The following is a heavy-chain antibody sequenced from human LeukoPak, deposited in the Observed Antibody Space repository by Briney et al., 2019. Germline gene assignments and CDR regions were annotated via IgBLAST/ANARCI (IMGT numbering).Heavy chain of an antibody. D-gene: IGHD3-10*02. J-gene: IGHJ1*01. CDR3: YITMFPLKYSQH. CDR2: IYHSGST. Sequence: SETLSLTCAVSGYSISSGYYWGWIRQPPGKGLEWIGSIYHSGSTYYNPSLKSQVTISVDTSKNQFSLKLSSVTAADTAVYYCYITMFPLKYSQHWGRGTLVTVSS. V-gene: IGHV4-38-2*01. CDR1: GYSISSGYY.